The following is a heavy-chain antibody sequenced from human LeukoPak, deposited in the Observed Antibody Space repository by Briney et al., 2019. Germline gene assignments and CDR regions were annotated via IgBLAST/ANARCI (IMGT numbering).Heavy chain of an antibody. J-gene: IGHJ4*02. Sequence: RSDLRSRTCNVGGGRVRRQYRSWIRQSQGKELEWIGYIYYSGNTNYNPSLKSRVTISADTSKNQFSLKLGSVTAADTAVYYCARGDGYWGQGTLVTVSS. CDR1: GGRVRRQY. D-gene: IGHD5-24*01. CDR2: IYYSGNT. CDR3: ARGDGY. V-gene: IGHV4-59*02.